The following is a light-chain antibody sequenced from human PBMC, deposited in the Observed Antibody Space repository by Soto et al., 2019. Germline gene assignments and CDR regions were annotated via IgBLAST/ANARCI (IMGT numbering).Light chain of an antibody. Sequence: GDRVTITCRASQGIGNDLGWYQQKSGKAPERLIYGASRLQSGVPARFSGSGSGTEFNITISRLEPEDFAVYYCQQYGSSPLTFGGGTKVDIK. CDR2: GAS. V-gene: IGKV1-17*01. CDR1: QGIGND. J-gene: IGKJ4*01. CDR3: QQYGSSPLT.